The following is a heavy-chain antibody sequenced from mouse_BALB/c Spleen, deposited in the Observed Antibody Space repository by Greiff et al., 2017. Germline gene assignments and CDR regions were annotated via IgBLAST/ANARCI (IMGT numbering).Heavy chain of an antibody. Sequence: VQLKESGPGLVKPSQSLSLTCTVTGYSITSDYAWNWIRQFPGNKLEWMGYISYSGSTSYNPSLKSRISITRDTSKNQFFLQLNSVTTEDTATYYCARLGNSYAMDYWGQGTSVTVSS. CDR2: ISYSGST. D-gene: IGHD2-1*01. J-gene: IGHJ4*01. CDR1: GYSITSDYA. V-gene: IGHV3-2*02. CDR3: ARLGNSYAMDY.